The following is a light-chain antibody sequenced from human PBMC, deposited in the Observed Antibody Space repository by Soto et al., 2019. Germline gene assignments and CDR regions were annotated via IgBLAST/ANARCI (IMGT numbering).Light chain of an antibody. CDR1: QSVSSY. CDR3: QQYGSSPRT. V-gene: IGKV3-11*01. J-gene: IGKJ1*01. Sequence: EIVFTQSPATLSLSPGERATLSCRASQSVSSYLAWYQQKPGQAPRLLIYDASNRATGIPARFSGSGSGTDFTLTISSLEPEDFAVYYCQQYGSSPRTFGQGTKVDIK. CDR2: DAS.